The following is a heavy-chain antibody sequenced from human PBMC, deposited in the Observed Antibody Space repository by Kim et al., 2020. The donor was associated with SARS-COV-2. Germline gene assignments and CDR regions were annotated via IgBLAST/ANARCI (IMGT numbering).Heavy chain of an antibody. CDR2: ISYDGSNK. D-gene: IGHD6-19*01. V-gene: IGHV3-30-3*01. J-gene: IGHJ4*01. Sequence: GGSLRLSCAASGFTFSSYAMHWVRQAPGKGLEWVAVISYDGSNKYYADSVKGRFTISRDNSKNTLYLQMNSLRAEDTAVYYCARDRGQWLFQYYFDYWG. CDR1: GFTFSSYA. CDR3: ARDRGQWLFQYYFDY.